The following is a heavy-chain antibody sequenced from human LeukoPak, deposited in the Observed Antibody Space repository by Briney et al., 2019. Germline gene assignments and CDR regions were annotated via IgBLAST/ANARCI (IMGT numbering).Heavy chain of an antibody. CDR3: ARPGIAVAGEFFDY. D-gene: IGHD6-19*01. CDR2: IRSSSSYI. V-gene: IGHV3-21*01. CDR1: GFTFSSYS. Sequence: PGGSLRLSRAASGFTFSSYSMNWVRQAPGKGLEGVSFIRSSSSYIYYADSVKGRFPISRDNVKNSLYLQMNSLRAEDTAVYYCARPGIAVAGEFFDYWGQGTLVTVSS. J-gene: IGHJ4*02.